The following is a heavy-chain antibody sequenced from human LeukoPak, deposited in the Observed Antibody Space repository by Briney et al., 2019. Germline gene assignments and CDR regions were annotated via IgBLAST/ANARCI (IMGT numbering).Heavy chain of an antibody. CDR2: INPNSGGT. Sequence: ASVKVSCKASGYTFTGYYMHWVRQAPGQGLEWMGWINPNSGGTNYAQKFQGRVTMTRDTSISTAYMELSRLRSDDTAVYYCARVYSRGTEFDYWGQGTLVTASS. J-gene: IGHJ4*02. CDR1: GYTFTGYY. D-gene: IGHD1-1*01. CDR3: ARVYSRGTEFDY. V-gene: IGHV1-2*02.